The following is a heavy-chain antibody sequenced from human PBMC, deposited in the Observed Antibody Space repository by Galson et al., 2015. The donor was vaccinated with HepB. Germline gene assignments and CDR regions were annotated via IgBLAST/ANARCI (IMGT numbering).Heavy chain of an antibody. D-gene: IGHD6-6*01. CDR3: ARDERLVLDN. CDR2: IDSSNSYI. Sequence: SLRLSCAASGFTFSSYTMKWVRQAPGKGLEWISSIDSSNSYICYADSVKGRFTISRDNAKNSLYLQMNSLRAEDTAIYYCARDERLVLDNWGQGTLVTVSS. J-gene: IGHJ4*02. CDR1: GFTFSSYT. V-gene: IGHV3-21*01.